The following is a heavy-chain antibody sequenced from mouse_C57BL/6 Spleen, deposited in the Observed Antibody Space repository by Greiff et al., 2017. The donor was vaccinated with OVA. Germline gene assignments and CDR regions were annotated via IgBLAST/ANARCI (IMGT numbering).Heavy chain of an antibody. J-gene: IGHJ4*01. V-gene: IGHV1-82*01. CDR1: GYAFSSSW. CDR2: IYPGDGDT. CDR3: ARRGLGYYAMDY. Sequence: QVQLQQSGPELVKPGASVKISCKASGYAFSSSWMNWVKQRPGKGLEWIGRIYPGDGDTNYNGKFKGKATLTADKSSSTAYMQLSSLTSEDSAVYFCARRGLGYYAMDYWGQGTSVTFSS.